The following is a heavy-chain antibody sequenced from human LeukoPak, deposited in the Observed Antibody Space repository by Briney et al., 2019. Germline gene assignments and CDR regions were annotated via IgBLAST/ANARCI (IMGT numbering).Heavy chain of an antibody. V-gene: IGHV3-30*09. D-gene: IGHD6-13*01. CDR3: ARRAAAGTGLDYYHYGMDV. CDR2: ISYDGSNK. CDR1: GFTFSSYA. J-gene: IGHJ6*04. Sequence: GGSLRLSCAASGFTFSSYAMHWVRQAPGKGLEWVAVISYDGSNKYYADSVKGRFAISRDNSKNTLYLQMDSLRAEDMAVYYCARRAAAGTGLDYYHYGMDVWGKGTTVTVSS.